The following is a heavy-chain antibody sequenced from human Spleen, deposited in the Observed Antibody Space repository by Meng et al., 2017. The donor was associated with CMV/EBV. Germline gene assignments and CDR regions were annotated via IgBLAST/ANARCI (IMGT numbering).Heavy chain of an antibody. CDR1: GGSVSSGDYY. CDR2: IYYSGSN. CDR3: ARGRRWMITFGGVRYYYGMDV. V-gene: IGHV4-61*08. D-gene: IGHD3-16*01. J-gene: IGHJ6*02. Sequence: SETLSLTCTVSGGSVSSGDYYWSWVRQPPGQGLEWIGYIYYSGSNYYNHSLKSRVTTAVDTSMNQFSLNLSSVTAADTAVYYCARGRRWMITFGGVRYYYGMDVWGQGTTVTVSS.